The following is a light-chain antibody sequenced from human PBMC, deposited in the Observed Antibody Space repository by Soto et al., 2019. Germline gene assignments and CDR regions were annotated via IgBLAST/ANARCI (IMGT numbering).Light chain of an antibody. V-gene: IGKV1-39*01. J-gene: IGKJ1*01. CDR3: QQYGSSPIT. Sequence: DIQMTQSPSSLSASVGDRATITCRASQSIGIYLTWYQLKPGKAPNLLMYGASYLKSGVPTRFSGSGSGTDFTLTISRLEPEDFAVYYCQQYGSSPITFGQGTKVDIK. CDR2: GAS. CDR1: QSIGIY.